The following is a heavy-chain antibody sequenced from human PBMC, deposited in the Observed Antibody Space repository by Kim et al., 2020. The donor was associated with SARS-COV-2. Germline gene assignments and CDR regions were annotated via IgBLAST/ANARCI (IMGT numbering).Heavy chain of an antibody. CDR3: ASLGVTTVTAFDY. D-gene: IGHD4-17*01. CDR2: ISYDGSNK. J-gene: IGHJ4*01. Sequence: GGSLRLSCAASGFTFSNYAMHWVRQAPGKGLEWVAVISYDGSNKYYADSVKGRFTISRDNSKNTLFLQMNSLRAEDTAVYYCASLGVTTVTAFDYWGHG. V-gene: IGHV3-30*04. CDR1: GFTFSNYA.